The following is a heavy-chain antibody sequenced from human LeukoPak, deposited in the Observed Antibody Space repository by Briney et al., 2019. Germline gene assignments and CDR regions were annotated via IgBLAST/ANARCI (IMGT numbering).Heavy chain of an antibody. D-gene: IGHD2-2*01. Sequence: ASVKVSCKASGYTFTGYYMHWVRQAPGQGLEWMGWINPNSGGTNYAQKFQGRVTMTRDTSISTAHMELSRLRSDDTAVYYCARGYWPAANRFWFDPWGQGTLVTVSS. CDR1: GYTFTGYY. CDR2: INPNSGGT. V-gene: IGHV1-2*02. J-gene: IGHJ5*02. CDR3: ARGYWPAANRFWFDP.